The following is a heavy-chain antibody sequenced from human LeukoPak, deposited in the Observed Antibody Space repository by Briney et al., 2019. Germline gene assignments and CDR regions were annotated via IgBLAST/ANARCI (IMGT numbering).Heavy chain of an antibody. CDR1: GFIFSNYW. CDR2: INSDGSST. V-gene: IGHV3-74*01. CDR3: ARVRGGYYSDY. D-gene: IGHD3-16*01. J-gene: IGHJ4*02. Sequence: GGSLRLSWAAAGFIFSNYWMLWVRHAAGKGLGWVSRINSDGSSTIYADSVKGRFTISRDNAKNTLYLQMNSLRAEDTAVYYCARVRGGYYSDYWGQGTLVTVS.